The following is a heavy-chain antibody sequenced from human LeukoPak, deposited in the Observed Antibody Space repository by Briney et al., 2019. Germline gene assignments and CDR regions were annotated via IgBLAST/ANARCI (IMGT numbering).Heavy chain of an antibody. J-gene: IGHJ4*02. D-gene: IGHD6-13*01. V-gene: IGHV3-30*02. Sequence: GGSLRLSCAASGFTFSSYGMHWVRQAPGKGLEWVAFIRYDGSNKYYADSVKGRFTISRDNSKSTLYLQMNSLRAEDTAVYYCARHGGQQLVPWGQGTLVTVSS. CDR3: ARHGGQQLVP. CDR1: GFTFSSYG. CDR2: IRYDGSNK.